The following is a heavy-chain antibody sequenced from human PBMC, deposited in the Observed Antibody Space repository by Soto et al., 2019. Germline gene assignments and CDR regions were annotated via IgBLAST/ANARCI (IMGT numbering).Heavy chain of an antibody. V-gene: IGHV4-4*02. D-gene: IGHD5-18*01. CDR3: ATDSYGANWFDP. J-gene: IGHJ5*02. Sequence: PSETLSLTCAVSGGSISSSNWWSWVRQPPGKGLEWIGEIYHSGSTNYNPSLKSRVTISVDKSKNQFSLKLSSVTAADTAVYYCATDSYGANWFDPWGQGTLVTVSS. CDR1: GGSISSSNW. CDR2: IYHSGST.